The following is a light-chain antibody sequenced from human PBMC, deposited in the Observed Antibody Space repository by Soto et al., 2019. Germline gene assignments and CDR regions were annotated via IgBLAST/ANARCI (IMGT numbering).Light chain of an antibody. CDR2: GAS. CDR1: RSVSSRY. V-gene: IGKV3-20*01. J-gene: IGKJ1*01. CDR3: QHYGSSPQGI. Sequence: DIVLTQSPGTLSLSPGERATLSCRASRSVSSRYLAWYQQKPGQAPRLLIYGASSRATGIPDRFSGGGSGTDFTLTISRLEPEDFAVYYCQHYGSSPQGIFGQGTKVEIK.